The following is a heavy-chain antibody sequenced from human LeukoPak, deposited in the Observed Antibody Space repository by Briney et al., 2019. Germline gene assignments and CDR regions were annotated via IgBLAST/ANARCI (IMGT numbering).Heavy chain of an antibody. Sequence: PGGSLSLSCAASEFTFSSYDMTWVRQAPGKGLEWVSTIGDSGGTTYYADSVKGRFTISRDNSRDTLYLLMNSLRAEDTAVYYCAKSPGRYCSGGSCYSLYYFDYWGQGTLVTVSS. CDR3: AKSPGRYCSGGSCYSLYYFDY. CDR1: EFTFSSYD. V-gene: IGHV3-23*01. CDR2: IGDSGGTT. D-gene: IGHD2-15*01. J-gene: IGHJ4*02.